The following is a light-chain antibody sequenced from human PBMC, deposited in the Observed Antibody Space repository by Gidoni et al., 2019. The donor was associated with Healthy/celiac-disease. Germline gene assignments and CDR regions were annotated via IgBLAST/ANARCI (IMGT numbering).Light chain of an antibody. J-gene: IGKJ4*01. CDR3: QQSYSTPT. V-gene: IGKV1-39*01. CDR2: AAS. CDR1: QSISSY. Sequence: DIQMTQSPSSLSASVGDRVTITCRASQSISSYLNWYQEKPGKATKLLIYAASSLQSGVPSRFSGSRSGTDFTLAISSLRPEEFATYYCQQSYSTPTFGGGTKVEIK.